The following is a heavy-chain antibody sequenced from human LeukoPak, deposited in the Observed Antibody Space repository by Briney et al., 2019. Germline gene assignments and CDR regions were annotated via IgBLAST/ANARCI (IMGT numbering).Heavy chain of an antibody. Sequence: ASVKVSCKACGYTFTSYGISWVRQAPGQGLEWMGWISAYNGNTNYAQKLQGRVTMTTDTSTSTAYMELRSLRSDDTAVYYCARGHYDSSGYYYGAFDIWGQGTMVTVSS. J-gene: IGHJ3*02. CDR1: GYTFTSYG. CDR3: ARGHYDSSGYYYGAFDI. V-gene: IGHV1-18*01. CDR2: ISAYNGNT. D-gene: IGHD3-22*01.